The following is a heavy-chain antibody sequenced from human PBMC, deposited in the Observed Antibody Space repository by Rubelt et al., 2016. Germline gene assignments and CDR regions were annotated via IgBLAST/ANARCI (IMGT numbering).Heavy chain of an antibody. CDR3: ARVSGSYQCDY. J-gene: IGHJ4*02. D-gene: IGHD1-26*01. Sequence: QVQLQESGPGLVKPSETLSLTCTVSGYSISSGYYWGWIRQPPGKGLEWIGSIYHSGSTYYNPSLRVRVTISVDTAKSQFSLRLSSVTAADTAVYYCARVSGSYQCDYWGQGTLVTVSS. CDR1: GYSISSGYY. V-gene: IGHV4-38-2*02. CDR2: IYHSGST.